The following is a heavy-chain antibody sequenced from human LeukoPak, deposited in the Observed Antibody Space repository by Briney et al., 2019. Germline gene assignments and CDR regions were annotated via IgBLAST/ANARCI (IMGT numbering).Heavy chain of an antibody. Sequence: PSQTLSLTCTVSGGSISSGSYYWSWIRQPAGKGLEWIGRIYTSGSTNYNPSLKSRVPISVDTSKNQFSLKLSSVTAADTAVYYCARVGFLEWLLDYWGQGTLVTVSS. D-gene: IGHD3-3*01. J-gene: IGHJ4*02. CDR2: IYTSGST. CDR1: GGSISSGSYY. V-gene: IGHV4-61*02. CDR3: ARVGFLEWLLDY.